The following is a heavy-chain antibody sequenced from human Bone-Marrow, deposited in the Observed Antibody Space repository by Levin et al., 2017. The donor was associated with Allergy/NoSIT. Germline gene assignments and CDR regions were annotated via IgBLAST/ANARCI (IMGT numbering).Heavy chain of an antibody. D-gene: IGHD3-22*01. Sequence: PGGSLRLSCTISGFIFADYAMNWVRQAPGRGLEWVSSLDGSSGKTHYADVVKGRFTISREYSKNTLFLQMNSLRVEDTARYYCAKAGTTMMLAYSNGAVWGDGTAVPVSS. J-gene: IGHJ6*04. V-gene: IGHV3-23*01. CDR1: GFIFADYA. CDR3: AKAGTTMMLAYSNGAV. CDR2: LDGSSGKT.